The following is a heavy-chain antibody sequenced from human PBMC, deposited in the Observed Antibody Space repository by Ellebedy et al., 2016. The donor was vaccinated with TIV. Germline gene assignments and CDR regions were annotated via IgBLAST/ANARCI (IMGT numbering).Heavy chain of an antibody. Sequence: GESLKISCVASGFTFSDSYMTWIRQTPGKGLEWISYISSSGLTIYYADSVKGRFTISRDNAKNSLYLQMNSLRAEDTAVYYCVRAQQMVNHDPFDIWGQGTMVTVSS. CDR1: GFTFSDSY. D-gene: IGHD6-13*01. J-gene: IGHJ3*02. CDR2: ISSSGLTI. CDR3: VRAQQMVNHDPFDI. V-gene: IGHV3-11*01.